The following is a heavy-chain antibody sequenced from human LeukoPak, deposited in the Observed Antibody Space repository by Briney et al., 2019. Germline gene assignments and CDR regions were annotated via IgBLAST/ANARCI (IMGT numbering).Heavy chain of an antibody. CDR2: ISGSGGST. D-gene: IGHD3-10*01. V-gene: IGHV3-23*01. Sequence: GGSLRLSCAASGFTFSSYAMSWVRQAPGKGLEWVSAISGSGGSTYYADSVKGRFTISRDNSKNTLYLQMNSLRAEDTAVYYCAREPSSGSEANWFDPWGQGTLVTVSS. CDR3: AREPSSGSEANWFDP. CDR1: GFTFSSYA. J-gene: IGHJ5*02.